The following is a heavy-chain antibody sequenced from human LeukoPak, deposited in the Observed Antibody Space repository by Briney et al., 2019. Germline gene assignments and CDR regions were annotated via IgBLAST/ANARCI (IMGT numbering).Heavy chain of an antibody. J-gene: IGHJ4*02. V-gene: IGHV3-21*04. CDR2: FKTKYNQV. CDR1: GFTFSSYS. CDR3: ARSVPDYTRFDY. Sequence: GGSLRLSCAASGFTFSSYSMNWVRQAPGKGLEWVSTFKTKYNQVYYAESVRGRFTISTDNSNNTVYLQMNSLRAEDTALYYCARSVPDYTRFDYWGQGTLVTVSS. D-gene: IGHD4-11*01.